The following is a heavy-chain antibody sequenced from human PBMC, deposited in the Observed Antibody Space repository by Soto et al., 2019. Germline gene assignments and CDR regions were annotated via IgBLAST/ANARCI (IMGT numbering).Heavy chain of an antibody. CDR1: GDTFTDYY. V-gene: IGHV1-46*01. CDR3: ARGGHVVVVTAALDY. Sequence: QVQLVQSGAEVKKPGASVKVSCKASGDTFTDYYIHWVRQAPGQGLEWMGIVNPSGVHTTYAQHFLGRMTMTRDTSTSTLYMELTSLTSEDTAVYYCARGGHVVVVTAALDYWGQGTLVTVSS. CDR2: VNPSGVHT. D-gene: IGHD2-21*02. J-gene: IGHJ4*02.